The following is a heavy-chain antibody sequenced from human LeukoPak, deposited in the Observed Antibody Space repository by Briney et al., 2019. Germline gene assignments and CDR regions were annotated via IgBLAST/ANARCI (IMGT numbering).Heavy chain of an antibody. CDR1: GFTFGPYW. CDR3: ARADYFDY. CDR2: IKPDGSGK. V-gene: IGHV3-7*01. Sequence: GGSLRLSCAASGFTFGPYWMSWVRQAPGKGLEWVANIKPDGSGKYYGGSVKGRFTISRDNTKNSLYLQMNSLRAEDTAVYYCARADYFDYWGQGTLVTVSS. J-gene: IGHJ4*02.